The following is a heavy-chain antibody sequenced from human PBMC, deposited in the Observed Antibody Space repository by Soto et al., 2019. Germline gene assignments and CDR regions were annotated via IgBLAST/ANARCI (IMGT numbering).Heavy chain of an antibody. CDR1: GFPFSRYS. D-gene: IGHD3-22*01. CDR3: ARTDRTLDP. V-gene: IGHV3-21*06. J-gene: IGHJ5*02. CDR2: ISVGSGHI. Sequence: GGSLLLSCSSSGFPFSRYSMNWVRQAPGKGLEWVSSISVGSGHIYYADSVKGRFTISRDNAKNSLYLQMNSLRAEDTAVYYCARTDRTLDPWGQGNLVNVSA.